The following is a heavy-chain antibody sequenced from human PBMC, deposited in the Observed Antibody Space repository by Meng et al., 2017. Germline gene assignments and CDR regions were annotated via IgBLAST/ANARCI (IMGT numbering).Heavy chain of an antibody. CDR3: ARGIDYGDYVDAFDI. CDR2: IIPIFGTA. J-gene: IGHJ3*02. D-gene: IGHD4-17*01. Sequence: VQRVQFGAWGKKPGTPVKCSCKAARGTVSRYAFSWVPQAPGQGLEWMGGIIPIFGTANDAQKFQGRVTMTTDESTSTAYMELSSPRSEDTAVYYCARGIDYGDYVDAFDIWGQGTMVTVSS. CDR1: RGTVSRYA. V-gene: IGHV1-69*05.